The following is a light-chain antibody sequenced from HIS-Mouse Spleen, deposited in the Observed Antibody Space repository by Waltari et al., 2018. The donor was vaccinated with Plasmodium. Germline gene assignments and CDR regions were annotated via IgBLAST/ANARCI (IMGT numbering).Light chain of an antibody. CDR3: QQYGSSPQIT. J-gene: IGKJ4*01. Sequence: EIVLTQSPGTLSLSPGERATLSCRASQSVSSSYLAWYQQKPGQAPRLLIYGASSRATGIPDRFSGSGSGTDFTLTISRLEPEDFAVYYCQQYGSSPQITFGRGTKVEIK. CDR1: QSVSSSY. CDR2: GAS. V-gene: IGKV3-20*01.